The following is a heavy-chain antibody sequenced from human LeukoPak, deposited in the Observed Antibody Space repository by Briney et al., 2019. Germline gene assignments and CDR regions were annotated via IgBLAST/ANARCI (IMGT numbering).Heavy chain of an antibody. CDR1: GFTFSSYG. J-gene: IGHJ4*02. Sequence: GGSLRLSCAASGFTFSSYGMHWVRQAPGKGLEWGAFIRYDGSNKYYADSVKGRFTIPRDNSKNTLYVQMNSLRAEDTALYFCAKDFYESSGYYYDYWGQGTLVTVSS. D-gene: IGHD3-22*01. V-gene: IGHV3-30*02. CDR3: AKDFYESSGYYYDY. CDR2: IRYDGSNK.